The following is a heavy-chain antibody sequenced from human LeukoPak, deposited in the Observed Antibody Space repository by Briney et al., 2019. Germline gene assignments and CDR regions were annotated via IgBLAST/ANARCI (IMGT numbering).Heavy chain of an antibody. CDR3: ARGSGWWSLDC. Sequence: GGSLRLSCAASGFTFSTASLHWVRQAPGRGLEWVSAFDTGFGTYYPDSLKGRFTISRDNSKNTLFLQMNSLRAEDTAVYYCARGSGWWSLDCWGQGTLVSVSS. V-gene: IGHV3-23*01. CDR1: GFTFSTAS. D-gene: IGHD6-19*01. J-gene: IGHJ4*02. CDR2: FDTGFGT.